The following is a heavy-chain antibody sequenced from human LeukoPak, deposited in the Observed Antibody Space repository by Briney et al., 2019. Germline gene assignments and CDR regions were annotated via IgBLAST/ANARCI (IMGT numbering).Heavy chain of an antibody. CDR3: ARGATGDTQFDY. Sequence: GASVKVSCKSSGYTFTDYYLRWVRQAPGQRLEWMGRINLGSGSTNYAQKFQGTITLTRDTSITTAYMELSRLTSDDTAVYYCARGATGDTQFDYWGRGTLVTVSS. J-gene: IGHJ4*02. CDR2: INLGSGST. D-gene: IGHD7-27*01. V-gene: IGHV1-2*06. CDR1: GYTFTDYY.